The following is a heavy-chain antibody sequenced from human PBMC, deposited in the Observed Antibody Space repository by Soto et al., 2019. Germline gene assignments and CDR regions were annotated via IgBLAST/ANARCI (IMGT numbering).Heavy chain of an antibody. D-gene: IGHD3-10*01. CDR1: GFTFSSYS. V-gene: IGHV3-48*01. CDR2: ISSSSSTI. CDR3: ASFTMVRGVRMDV. J-gene: IGHJ6*02. Sequence: EVQLVESGGGLVQPGGSLRLSCAASGFTFSSYSMNWVRQAPGKGLEWVSYISSSSSTIYYADSVKGRFTISRDNAKNSLYLQMNSLRADDTAVYYCASFTMVRGVRMDVWGQGTTVTVSS.